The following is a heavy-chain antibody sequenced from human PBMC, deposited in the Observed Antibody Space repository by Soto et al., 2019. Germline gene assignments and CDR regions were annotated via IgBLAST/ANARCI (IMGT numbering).Heavy chain of an antibody. CDR3: ARLPPLGFCYGGRCDSDY. Sequence: QVQLQESGPGLVRPSQTLSLTCTVSGGSISSRDHYWSWIRQPPGKGLEWIGYIFYTGSTDYNPSLESRITISMDTSKTQFSLTLRSVTAADTAVYYCARLPPLGFCYGGRCDSDYWGQGALVTVSS. D-gene: IGHD2-15*01. CDR2: IFYTGST. CDR1: GGSISSRDHY. J-gene: IGHJ4*02. V-gene: IGHV4-30-4*01.